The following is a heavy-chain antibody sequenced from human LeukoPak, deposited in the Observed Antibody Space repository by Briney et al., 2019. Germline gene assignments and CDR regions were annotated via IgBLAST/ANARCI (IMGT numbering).Heavy chain of an antibody. V-gene: IGHV1-18*01. CDR3: ARDPHMTTPYYYYMDV. D-gene: IGHD4-11*01. CDR1: GYTFTSYG. J-gene: IGHJ6*03. Sequence: GASVKVSCKASGYTFTSYGISWVRQAPGQGLEWMGGISAYNGNTNYAQKLQGRVTMTTDTSTSTAYMELRSLRSDDTAVYYCARDPHMTTPYYYYMDVWGKGTTVTVSS. CDR2: ISAYNGNT.